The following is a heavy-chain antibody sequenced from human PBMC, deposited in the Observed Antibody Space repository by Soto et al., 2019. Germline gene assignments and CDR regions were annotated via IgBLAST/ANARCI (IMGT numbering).Heavy chain of an antibody. CDR1: GDSMSGYY. J-gene: IGHJ4*02. Sequence: SETLSLTCTVSGDSMSGYYWSWIRQPPGNRLEWIGYINYFGNTNYNPSLKSRVTISVDRSKNQFSLKLSSVTAADTAVYYCARAGGLGAVAVDYWGQGTLVTVSS. CDR3: ARAGGLGAVAVDY. CDR2: INYFGNT. D-gene: IGHD6-19*01. V-gene: IGHV4-59*12.